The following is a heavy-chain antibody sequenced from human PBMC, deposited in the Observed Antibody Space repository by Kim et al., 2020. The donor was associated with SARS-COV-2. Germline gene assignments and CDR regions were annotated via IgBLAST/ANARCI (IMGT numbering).Heavy chain of an antibody. CDR3: VGASIINCSGGSCPFDY. V-gene: IGHV4-59*13. CDR1: GVSFSSYY. Sequence: SETLSLTCTVSGVSFSSYYWNWIRQPPGKALEWIGSIYYSGSTNYNPSLKSRVTISIDTSKKHFSLKLSSVTAADTAVYYCVGASIINCSGGSCPFDYWGQGSLVTVSS. D-gene: IGHD2-15*01. J-gene: IGHJ4*02. CDR2: IYYSGST.